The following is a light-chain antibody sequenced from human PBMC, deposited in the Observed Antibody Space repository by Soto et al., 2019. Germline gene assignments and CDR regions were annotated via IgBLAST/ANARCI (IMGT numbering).Light chain of an antibody. CDR2: WAS. CDR1: QRVLYSPNNKNY. V-gene: IGKV4-1*01. CDR3: HHYHSAPQT. Sequence: DIVMTQSPDSLAASLGERATINCKTSQRVLYSPNNKNYLAWYQQKPGQPPKLLVYWASTRESGVPDRFSGSGSGTDFTLTITSLQAEDAAVYYCHHYHSAPQTFGQGTKVEIK. J-gene: IGKJ1*01.